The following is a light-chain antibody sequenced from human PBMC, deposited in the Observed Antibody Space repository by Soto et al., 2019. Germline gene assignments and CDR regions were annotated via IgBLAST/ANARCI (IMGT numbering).Light chain of an antibody. J-gene: IGKJ1*01. CDR2: DAS. CDR1: QSVGDY. CDR3: QQRSNWPLWT. Sequence: EIVLTQSPATLSLSPGERATLSCRTSQSVGDYLDWYQQKPGQAPRLLIHDASHRAIGIPARFSGSGSGTDFTLTISSLEPEDFAVYHCQQRSNWPLWTFGQGTKVDIK. V-gene: IGKV3-11*01.